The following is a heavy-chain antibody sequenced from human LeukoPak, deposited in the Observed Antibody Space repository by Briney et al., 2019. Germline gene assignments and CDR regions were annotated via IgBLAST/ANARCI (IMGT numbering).Heavy chain of an antibody. V-gene: IGHV4-39*07. CDR2: INHSGST. D-gene: IGHD2-15*01. J-gene: IGHJ4*02. Sequence: SETLSLTCSVSGGSISSSAYYWSWIRQPPGKGLEWIGKINHSGSTNYNPSLKSRVTISVDTSKNQFSLKLSSVTAADTAVYSCARRRIKYYFDYWGQGTLVTVSS. CDR3: ARRRIKYYFDY. CDR1: GGSISSSAYY.